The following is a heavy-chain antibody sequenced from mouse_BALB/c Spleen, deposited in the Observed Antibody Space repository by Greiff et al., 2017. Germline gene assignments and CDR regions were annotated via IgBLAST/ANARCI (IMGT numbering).Heavy chain of an antibody. CDR3: ARETIYYCNYWFAY. D-gene: IGHD2-1*01. Sequence: VQLQQSGPELVKPGASVKISCKASGYSFTGYYMHWVKQSHVKSLEWIGRINPYNGATSYNQNFKDKASLTVDKSSSTAYMELHSLTSEDSAVYYCARETIYYCNYWFAYWGQGTLVTVSA. CDR1: GYSFTGYY. V-gene: IGHV1-31*01. J-gene: IGHJ3*01. CDR2: INPYNGAT.